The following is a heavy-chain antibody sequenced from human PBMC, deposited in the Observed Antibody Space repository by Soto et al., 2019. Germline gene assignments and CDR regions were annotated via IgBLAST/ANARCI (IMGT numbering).Heavy chain of an antibody. CDR2: NSGCSGSP. V-gene: IGHV3-23*01. Sequence: GGALRLSCAASGFTFSSYTIAWVPQAPGKGVERGSANSGCSGSPSYADTVQGRFTISRDNLRNTFFLQMNSLRAEDTATYYCAKARCTGDSCYVPDYWGHGALVTVSS. D-gene: IGHD2-8*02. CDR3: AKARCTGDSCYVPDY. J-gene: IGHJ4*01. CDR1: GFTFSSYT.